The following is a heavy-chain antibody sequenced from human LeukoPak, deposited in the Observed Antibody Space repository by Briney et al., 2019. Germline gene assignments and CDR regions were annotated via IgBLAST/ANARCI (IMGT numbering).Heavy chain of an antibody. D-gene: IGHD5-18*01. Sequence: GGSLRLSCAASGFTVSSNYMSWVRQAPGKGLEWVSVIYSGGSTYYADSVKGRFTISRDNSKNTLYLQMNSLRAEDTAVYYCARDLVVTAMVDYYYGMDVWGQGTTVTVSS. V-gene: IGHV3-53*01. CDR2: IYSGGST. CDR1: GFTVSSNY. CDR3: ARDLVVTAMVDYYYGMDV. J-gene: IGHJ6*02.